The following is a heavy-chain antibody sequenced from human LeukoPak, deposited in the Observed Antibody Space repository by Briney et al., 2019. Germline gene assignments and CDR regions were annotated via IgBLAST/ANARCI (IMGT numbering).Heavy chain of an antibody. CDR3: ARASSSWQFDY. Sequence: GGSLRFSCAASGFTFSSYGMHWVRQAPGKGLEWVAVIWYDGSNKYYADSVKGRFTISRDNSKNTLYLQMNSLRAEDTAVYYCARASSSWQFDYWGQGTLVTVSS. D-gene: IGHD6-13*01. CDR1: GFTFSSYG. J-gene: IGHJ4*02. V-gene: IGHV3-33*01. CDR2: IWYDGSNK.